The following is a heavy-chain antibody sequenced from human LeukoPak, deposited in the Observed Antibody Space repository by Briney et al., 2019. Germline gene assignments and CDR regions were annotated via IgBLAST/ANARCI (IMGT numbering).Heavy chain of an antibody. CDR2: IYYSGST. Sequence: SETLSLTCTVSGGSISSYYCSWIRQPPGKGLEWLGYIYYSGSTNYNPSLKSRVTISVDTSKNQFSLKLSSVTAADTAVYYCARNAAAGTVYYYYYMDVWGKGTTVTISS. V-gene: IGHV4-59*01. CDR1: GGSISSYY. J-gene: IGHJ6*03. D-gene: IGHD6-13*01. CDR3: ARNAAAGTVYYYYYMDV.